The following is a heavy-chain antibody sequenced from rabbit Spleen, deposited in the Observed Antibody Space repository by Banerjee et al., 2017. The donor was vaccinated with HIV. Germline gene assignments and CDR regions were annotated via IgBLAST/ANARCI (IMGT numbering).Heavy chain of an antibody. D-gene: IGHD7-1*01. V-gene: IGHV1S40*01. J-gene: IGHJ3*01. Sequence: QSLEESGGDLVKPGASLTLTCTASGFSFSSSDYMCWVRQAPGKGLEWIGYIDPVFGITYYANWVNGRFSISRENAQNTVFLQMTSLTAADTATYFCARDVGKSTYIVDRLNLWGPGTLVTVS. CDR2: IDPVFGIT. CDR3: ARDVGKSTYIVDRLNL. CDR1: GFSFSSSDY.